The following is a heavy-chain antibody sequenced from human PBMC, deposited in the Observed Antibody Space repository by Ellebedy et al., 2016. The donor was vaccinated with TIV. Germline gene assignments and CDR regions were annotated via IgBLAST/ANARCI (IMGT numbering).Heavy chain of an antibody. Sequence: SETLSLTCTVSGDFVTSGAYYWTWIRQPPGKGLEWIGYILYSGGTNYNPSLMSRVTISVDTSKNQFSLNLSSVTAAATAVYYYASDSPAYYNSRGLDSWGQGIPVTVSS. CDR2: ILYSGGT. V-gene: IGHV4-61*08. D-gene: IGHD3-22*01. J-gene: IGHJ4*02. CDR3: ASDSPAYYNSRGLDS. CDR1: GDFVTSGAYY.